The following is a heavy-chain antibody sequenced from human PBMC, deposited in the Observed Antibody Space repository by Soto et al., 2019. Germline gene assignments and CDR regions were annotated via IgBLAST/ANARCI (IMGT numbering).Heavy chain of an antibody. J-gene: IGHJ4*02. Sequence: PGGSLRLSCAASGFTFSSYAMSWVRQAPGKGLEWVSAISGSGGSTYYADSVKGRFTISRDNSKNTLYLQMNSLRAEDTAVYYCAKDGPYYYDSSGYYYFDYWGQGTLVTVSS. D-gene: IGHD3-22*01. CDR1: GFTFSSYA. CDR3: AKDGPYYYDSSGYYYFDY. CDR2: ISGSGGST. V-gene: IGHV3-23*01.